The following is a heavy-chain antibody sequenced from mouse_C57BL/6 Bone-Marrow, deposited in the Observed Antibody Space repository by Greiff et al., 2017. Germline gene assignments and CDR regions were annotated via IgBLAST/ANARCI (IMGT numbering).Heavy chain of an antibody. Sequence: QVQLQQSGAELVRPGASVKMSCKASGYTFTSYNMHWVKQTPRQGLEWIGAIYPGNGDTSYNQKFKGKATLTVDKSSSTAYMQLSSLTSEDSAVYVCARGWAYYGNHYYAMDYWGQGTSVTVSS. D-gene: IGHD2-1*01. J-gene: IGHJ4*01. V-gene: IGHV1-12*01. CDR3: ARGWAYYGNHYYAMDY. CDR1: GYTFTSYN. CDR2: IYPGNGDT.